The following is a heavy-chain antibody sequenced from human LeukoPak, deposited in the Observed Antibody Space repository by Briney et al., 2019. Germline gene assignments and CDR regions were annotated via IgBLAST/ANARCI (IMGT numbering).Heavy chain of an antibody. V-gene: IGHV3-7*01. J-gene: IGHJ4*02. Sequence: PGESLRLSCAASGFSFTTYWMSWVRQAQGKGLEWVANINQDGTEKYYVDSVKGRFTISRDNAKNSLYLQMTSLRAEDTAVYYCARWGDYGGKNGLHYWGQGTLVTVSS. CDR3: ARWGDYGGKNGLHY. CDR2: INQDGTEK. D-gene: IGHD4-23*01. CDR1: GFSFTTYW.